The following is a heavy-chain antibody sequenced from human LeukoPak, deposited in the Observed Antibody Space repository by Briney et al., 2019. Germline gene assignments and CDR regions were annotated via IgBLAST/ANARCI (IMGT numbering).Heavy chain of an antibody. D-gene: IGHD4-23*01. J-gene: IGHJ3*02. Sequence: PGGSLRLSCAASEFSVGSNYMTWVRQAPGKGLEWVSYISSSSSTIYYADSVKGRFTISRDNAKNSLYLQMNSLRAEDTAVYYCARDWPTVVREKYDAFDIWGQGTMVTVSS. V-gene: IGHV3-48*01. CDR1: EFSVGSNY. CDR2: ISSSSSTI. CDR3: ARDWPTVVREKYDAFDI.